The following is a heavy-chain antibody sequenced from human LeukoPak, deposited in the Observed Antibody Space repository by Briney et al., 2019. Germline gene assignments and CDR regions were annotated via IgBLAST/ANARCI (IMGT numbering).Heavy chain of an antibody. CDR1: GFTFSSYS. Sequence: GGSLRLSCAASGFTFSSYSMNWVRQAPGKGLEWVSSISSSSSYIYYADSVKGRFTISRDNAKNSLYLQMNSLRAEDTAVYYCARAFSDDCGDVYNWFDPWGQGTLVTVSS. CDR3: ARAFSDDCGDVYNWFDP. V-gene: IGHV3-21*01. J-gene: IGHJ5*02. D-gene: IGHD4-17*01. CDR2: ISSSSSYI.